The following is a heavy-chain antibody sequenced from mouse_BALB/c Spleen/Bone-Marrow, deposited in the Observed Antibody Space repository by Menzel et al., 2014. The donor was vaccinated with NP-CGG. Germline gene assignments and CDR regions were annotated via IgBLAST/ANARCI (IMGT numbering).Heavy chain of an antibody. CDR2: IDPSDSYT. CDR3: TRRKSPYAMDY. D-gene: IGHD6-2*01. Sequence: VKLQESGAELVKPGASVKMSCKASGYTFTSYWMHWVKQRPGQGLEWIGTIDPSDSYTIYNQKFKGKATLTVDTSSSTAYMQVSSLTSEDSAVYYCTRRKSPYAMDYWGQVTSGTVAS. CDR1: GYTFTSYW. J-gene: IGHJ4*01. V-gene: IGHV1S127*01.